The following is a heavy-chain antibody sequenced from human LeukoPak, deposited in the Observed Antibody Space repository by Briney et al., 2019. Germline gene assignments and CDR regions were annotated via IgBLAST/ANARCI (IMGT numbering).Heavy chain of an antibody. CDR3: AKDHYWSIDY. Sequence: GGSLRLSCAASRFDFSSNWMHWVRHAPGQGLVWVSRIKGDGISTNYADSVKGRFTISRDIAKNTLYLQMNSLRAEDTGVYYCAKDHYWSIDYWGRGTLVTVSS. D-gene: IGHD3-3*01. J-gene: IGHJ4*02. V-gene: IGHV3-74*01. CDR2: IKGDGIST. CDR1: RFDFSSNW.